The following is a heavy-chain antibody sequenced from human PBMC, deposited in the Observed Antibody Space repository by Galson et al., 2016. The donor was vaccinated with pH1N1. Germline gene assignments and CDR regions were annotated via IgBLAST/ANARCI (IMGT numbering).Heavy chain of an antibody. CDR2: ISGSGGST. V-gene: IGHV3-23*01. CDR1: GFTFSSYA. Sequence: SLRLSCAASGFTFSSYAMSWVRQAPGKGPEWVSGISGSGGSTYYADSMRGRLTISRDNSKNTLFLQVDSLRAEDTAFYYCAKWTTIQFWSSSNFDWGQGTLVTV. CDR3: AKWTTIQFWSSSNFD. J-gene: IGHJ1*01. D-gene: IGHD5-24*01.